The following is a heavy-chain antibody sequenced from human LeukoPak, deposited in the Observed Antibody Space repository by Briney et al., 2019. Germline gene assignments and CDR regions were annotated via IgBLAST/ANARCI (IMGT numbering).Heavy chain of an antibody. Sequence: GESLKISCKGAGYSFSIFWIGWVRQMPGKGLEWMGSFYVANSDTRYSPSFQGQVTITADNSISTAYLQWSDLKASDTAIYYCARLSSGNDPPSWAFDIWGQGTVVTVSS. CDR1: GYSFSIFW. D-gene: IGHD3-22*01. CDR3: ARLSSGNDPPSWAFDI. CDR2: FYVANSDT. J-gene: IGHJ3*02. V-gene: IGHV5-51*01.